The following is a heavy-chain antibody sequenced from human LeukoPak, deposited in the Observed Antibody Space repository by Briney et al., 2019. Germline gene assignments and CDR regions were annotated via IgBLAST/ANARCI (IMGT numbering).Heavy chain of an antibody. CDR1: GYTFTSYD. CDR3: ARGRTRRTIFGVVTLSFDY. V-gene: IGHV1-8*01. Sequence: GASVKVSCKASGYTFTSYDINWVRQATGQGLEWMGWMNPNSGNTGYAQKFQGRVTMTRNTSISIAYMELSSLRSEDTAVYYCARGRTRRTIFGVVTLSFDYWGQGTLVTVSS. CDR2: MNPNSGNT. J-gene: IGHJ4*02. D-gene: IGHD3-3*01.